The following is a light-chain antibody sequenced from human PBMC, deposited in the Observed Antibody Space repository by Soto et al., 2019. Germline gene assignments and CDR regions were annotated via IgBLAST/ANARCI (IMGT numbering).Light chain of an antibody. J-gene: IGKJ2*01. CDR1: QSVSSN. V-gene: IGKV3-15*01. Sequence: EVVMPQSPATLSVSPGERATLSCRASQSVSSNFAWYQQKPGQAPRLLIFGASTRATGIPARFSGSGSGTEFTLTISSLQAEDFAVYYCQQYNDWYTFGQGTKLEIK. CDR3: QQYNDWYT. CDR2: GAS.